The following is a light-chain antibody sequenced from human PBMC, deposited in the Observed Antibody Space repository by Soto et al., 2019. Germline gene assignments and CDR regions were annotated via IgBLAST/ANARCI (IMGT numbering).Light chain of an antibody. Sequence: ALTQPASVSGSPGQSITISCTGTSDDVGAYDFVSWYQEHPGKAPKLMIYDVTHRPSGVSNRFSGSKSGNTASLTISGLQAEDEADYNGSTYRSSSTFYVVGPGTK. CDR1: SDDVGAYDF. CDR3: STYRSSSTFYV. V-gene: IGLV2-14*03. J-gene: IGLJ1*01. CDR2: DVT.